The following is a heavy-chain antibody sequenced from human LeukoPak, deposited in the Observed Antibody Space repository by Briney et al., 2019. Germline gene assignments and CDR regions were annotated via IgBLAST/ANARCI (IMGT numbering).Heavy chain of an antibody. CDR2: IYYSGST. Sequence: SETLSLTCTVSGGSIISYYWSWIRQPPGRGLEWIGYIYYSGSTNYNPSLKSRVTISVDTSKNQFSLKLSSVTAADTAVYYCARDSRDGYNYADWGQGTLVTVSS. V-gene: IGHV4-59*01. D-gene: IGHD5-24*01. CDR3: ARDSRDGYNYAD. CDR1: GGSIISYY. J-gene: IGHJ4*02.